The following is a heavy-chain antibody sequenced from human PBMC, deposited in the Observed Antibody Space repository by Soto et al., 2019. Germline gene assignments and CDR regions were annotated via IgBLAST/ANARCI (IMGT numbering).Heavy chain of an antibody. D-gene: IGHD6-13*01. CDR3: AREGTIAAAGYYHYGMDV. CDR2: ISAYNGNT. J-gene: IGHJ6*02. CDR1: GYTFTSYG. V-gene: IGHV1-18*01. Sequence: GASVKVSCKASGYTFTSYGISWVRQAPGQGLEWMGWISAYNGNTNYAQKLQGRVTMTTDTSTSTAYMELRSLRSDDTAVYYCAREGTIAAAGYYHYGMDVWGQGTTVTVSS.